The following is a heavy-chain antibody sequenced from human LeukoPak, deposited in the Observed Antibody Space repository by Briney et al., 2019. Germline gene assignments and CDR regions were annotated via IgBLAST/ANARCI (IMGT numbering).Heavy chain of an antibody. Sequence: GGSLRLSCEASGFSFSASSMYWVRQAPGKGLEWVSSIFGDGPGLYYADSVKGRFTISRDNGKNSVYLEMNSLRDDDTAVYYCTREGGSTDAGFWGQGTLVTVSS. CDR1: GFSFSASS. CDR2: IFGDGPGL. V-gene: IGHV3-21*06. J-gene: IGHJ4*02. D-gene: IGHD5/OR15-5a*01. CDR3: TREGGSTDAGF.